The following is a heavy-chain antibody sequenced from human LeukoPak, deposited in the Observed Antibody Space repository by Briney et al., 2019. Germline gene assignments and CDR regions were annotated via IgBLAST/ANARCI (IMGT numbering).Heavy chain of an antibody. J-gene: IGHJ4*02. V-gene: IGHV3-30*18. D-gene: IGHD5-18*01. CDR2: ISYDGSNK. CDR1: GFTFSSYG. Sequence: GGSLRLSCAASGFTFSSYGMHWVRQAPGKGLEWVAVISYDGSNKYYADSVKGRFTISRDNSKNTLYLQMNSLRAEDTAVYYCAKEDGAGRYSCGYGFDYWGQGTLVTVSS. CDR3: AKEDGAGRYSCGYGFDY.